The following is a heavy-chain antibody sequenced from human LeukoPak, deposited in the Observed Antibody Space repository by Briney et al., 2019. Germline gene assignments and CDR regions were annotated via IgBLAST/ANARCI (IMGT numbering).Heavy chain of an antibody. Sequence: GASVKVSCKASGFTFTSSAMQWVRQARGQRLEWIGWIVVGSGNTNYAQKFQERVTITRDMSTSTAYMELSSLRSEDTAVYYCAAGTDSGSEYYYYYYMDVWGKGTTVTISS. D-gene: IGHD3-10*01. CDR1: GFTFTSSA. J-gene: IGHJ6*03. CDR3: AAGTDSGSEYYYYYYMDV. V-gene: IGHV1-58*02. CDR2: IVVGSGNT.